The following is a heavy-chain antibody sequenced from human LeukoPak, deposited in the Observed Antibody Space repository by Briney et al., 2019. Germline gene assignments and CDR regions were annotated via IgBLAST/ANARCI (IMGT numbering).Heavy chain of an antibody. CDR2: FDPEDGET. CDR3: ARCHPKQQLAYFDY. D-gene: IGHD6-13*01. Sequence: ASVKVSCKVSGYTLTELSMHWVRQAPGKGLEWMGGFDPEDGETIYVQKFEGRVTMTEDTSTDTAYMELSSLRSEDTAVYYCARCHPKQQLAYFDYWGQGSLVTVSS. CDR1: GYTLTELS. V-gene: IGHV1-24*01. J-gene: IGHJ4*02.